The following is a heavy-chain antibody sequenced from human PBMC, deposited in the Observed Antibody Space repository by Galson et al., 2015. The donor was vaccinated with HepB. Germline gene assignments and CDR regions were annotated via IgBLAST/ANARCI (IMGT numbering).Heavy chain of an antibody. CDR3: VSNHYNSGSYFHFDN. CDR2: ISGNGGNI. Sequence: SLRLSCAASVFTFSNYGMSWVRQTPGKGLEWLSVISGNGGNIHYADSVKGRFTIPRDNSKNTLYLQMNSLRAEDTAVYYCVSNHYNSGSYFHFDNWGQGTLVTVSS. D-gene: IGHD3-10*01. CDR1: VFTFSNYG. V-gene: IGHV3-23*01. J-gene: IGHJ4*02.